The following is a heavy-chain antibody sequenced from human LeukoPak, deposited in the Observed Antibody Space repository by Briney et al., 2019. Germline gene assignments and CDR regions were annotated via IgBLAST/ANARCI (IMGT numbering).Heavy chain of an antibody. D-gene: IGHD6-19*01. CDR3: ARGILPRMIAVATPEYYYFDY. V-gene: IGHV1-69*13. CDR2: IIPMLGTA. J-gene: IGHJ4*02. Sequence: ASVKVSCKASGGTFSTYAISWVRQAPGQGLEWMGGIIPMLGTANNAQKFQGRVTITADESTCTVYMELSSLRSEDTAVYYCARGILPRMIAVATPEYYYFDYWGQGTLVTVPS. CDR1: GGTFSTYA.